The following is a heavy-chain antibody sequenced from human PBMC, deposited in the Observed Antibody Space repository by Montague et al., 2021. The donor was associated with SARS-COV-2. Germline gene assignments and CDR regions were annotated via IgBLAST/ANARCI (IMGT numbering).Heavy chain of an antibody. CDR3: ARAVNDYCSGGSCYSFTWFDP. CDR1: GFTFSRYW. CDR2: IKQDGSEK. J-gene: IGHJ5*02. V-gene: IGHV3-7*01. D-gene: IGHD2-15*01. Sequence: SLRLSCAASGFTFSRYWMSWVRQAPGKGLEWVTNIKQDGSEKYYXXSVKGRFTISRDNAKNSLYLQMNSLRAEDTAVYYCARAVNDYCSGGSCYSFTWFDPWGQGTLVTVSS.